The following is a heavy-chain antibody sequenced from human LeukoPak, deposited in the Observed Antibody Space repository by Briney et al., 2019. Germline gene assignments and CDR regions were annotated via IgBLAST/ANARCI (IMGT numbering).Heavy chain of an antibody. J-gene: IGHJ3*02. CDR2: ISSDGSYK. CDR3: AREGTARDAFDI. D-gene: IGHD2-21*02. V-gene: IGHV3-30-3*01. Sequence: PGGSLRLSCAASGFTFSYYAMHWVRQAPGKGLEGVAFISSDGSYKYYADSMKGRFTISRDNSKNTLYLQMTSLRGEDTAMYYCAREGTARDAFDIWGQGTMVTVSS. CDR1: GFTFSYYA.